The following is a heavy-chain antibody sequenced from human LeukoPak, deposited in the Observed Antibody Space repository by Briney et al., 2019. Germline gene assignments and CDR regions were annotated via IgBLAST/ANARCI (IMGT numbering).Heavy chain of an antibody. D-gene: IGHD6-13*01. CDR2: ISASGGST. V-gene: IGHV3-23*01. CDR3: AKKIRDTSSWHYYDY. J-gene: IGHJ4*02. CDR1: GFSFSRYD. Sequence: GGSLRLSCAASGFSFSRYDMSWVRQAPGKGLEWVSTISASGGSTYYADAVKGRFTISRDNSKNTLYLQMNSLRAEDTAVYYCAKKIRDTSSWHYYDYWGQGTLVTVSP.